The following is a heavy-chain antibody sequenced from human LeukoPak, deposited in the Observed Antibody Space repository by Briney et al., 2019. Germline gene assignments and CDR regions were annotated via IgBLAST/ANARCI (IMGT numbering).Heavy chain of an antibody. D-gene: IGHD2-2*01. V-gene: IGHV1-46*01. CDR3: ASDSQSRAFDY. J-gene: IGHJ4*02. Sequence: ASVKVSCKASGYTFTSYYMHWVRQAPGQGLEWMGIINPSGGSTSYAQKFQGRVTMTRDMSTSTVYMELSSLRSEDTAVYYCASDSQSRAFDYWGQGTLVTVSS. CDR2: INPSGGST. CDR1: GYTFTSYY.